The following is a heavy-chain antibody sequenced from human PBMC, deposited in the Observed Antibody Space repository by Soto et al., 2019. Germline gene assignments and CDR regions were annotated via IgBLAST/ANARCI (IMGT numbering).Heavy chain of an antibody. CDR2: IYYSGST. Sequence: SETLSLTSPLSAASIGPNYWGWIRPPPGKGLEWIGYIYYSGSTTYNPSLKSRVTISVDTSKTKFFLKLSSVTAADTAVYYCARCYGSGSYYNGLFAHWGQGTLVTVSS. J-gene: IGHJ4*02. CDR1: AASIGPNY. D-gene: IGHD3-10*01. CDR3: ARCYGSGSYYNGLFAH. V-gene: IGHV4-59*01.